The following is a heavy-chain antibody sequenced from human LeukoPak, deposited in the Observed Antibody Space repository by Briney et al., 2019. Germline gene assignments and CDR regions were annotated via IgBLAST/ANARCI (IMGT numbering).Heavy chain of an antibody. V-gene: IGHV3-23*01. D-gene: IGHD3-3*02. Sequence: GGSLRLSCAASGFTFSRYAMNWVRQAPGKGLEWVSTISGSGGSTNYADSVEGRFTISRDNSKNTLYLQMNSLRAEDTAVYYCAKHFWSGYYPYFDYWGQGTQVTVSS. CDR1: GFTFSRYA. J-gene: IGHJ4*02. CDR3: AKHFWSGYYPYFDY. CDR2: ISGSGGST.